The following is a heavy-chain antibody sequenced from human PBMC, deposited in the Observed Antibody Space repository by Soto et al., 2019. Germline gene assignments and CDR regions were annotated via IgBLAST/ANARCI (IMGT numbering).Heavy chain of an antibody. CDR2: VSSSSSYI. D-gene: IGHD2-21*01. Sequence: PGGSLRLSCAVSGFTFRSYSMNWVRQAPGKGLEWISYVSSSSSYIHYGYSAKGRFTISRDNARNSLYLERNSLRDEATAVYYCARPMLVTGGESFDIWGQGTMVTVSS. J-gene: IGHJ3*02. V-gene: IGHV3-48*02. CDR3: ARPMLVTGGESFDI. CDR1: GFTFRSYS.